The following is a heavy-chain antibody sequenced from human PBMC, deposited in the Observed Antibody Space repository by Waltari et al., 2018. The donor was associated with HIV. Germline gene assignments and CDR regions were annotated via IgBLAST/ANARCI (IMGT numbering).Heavy chain of an antibody. J-gene: IGHJ4*02. CDR2: LNPSSGTT. CDR3: ARDMGPFNN. Sequence: QVQLVQSGAEVKKPGASVKVSCKASGYTITGYFLHWVRQAPGQGLEWMGRLNPSSGTTNYAQKFQGRVTMTSDTSINTAYMELSSLRSDDTAVYYCARDMGPFNNWGQGTLVTVSS. CDR1: GYTITGYF. D-gene: IGHD3-16*01. V-gene: IGHV1-2*06.